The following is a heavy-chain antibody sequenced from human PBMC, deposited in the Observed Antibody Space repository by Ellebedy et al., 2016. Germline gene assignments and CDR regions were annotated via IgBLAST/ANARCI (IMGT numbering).Heavy chain of an antibody. CDR1: GYTLTELS. Sequence: ASVKVSXKVSGYTLTELSMHWVRQAPGKGLEWMGGFDPEDGETIYAQKFQGRVTMTEDTSTDTAYMELSSLRSEDTAVYYCATDRIVGATRVFDYWGQGTLVTVSS. V-gene: IGHV1-24*01. J-gene: IGHJ4*02. CDR2: FDPEDGET. D-gene: IGHD1-26*01. CDR3: ATDRIVGATRVFDY.